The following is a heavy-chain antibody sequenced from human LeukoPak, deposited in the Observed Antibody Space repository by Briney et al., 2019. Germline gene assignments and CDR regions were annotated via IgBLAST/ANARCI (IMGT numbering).Heavy chain of an antibody. D-gene: IGHD3-22*01. CDR3: ARYYYDSSGSYYGMDV. Sequence: GGSLRLSCAASGFTFSSYGMHWVRQAPGKGLEWVAVIWYDGSNKYYADSVKGRFIISRDNSKNTLYLQMNSLRAEDTAVYYCARYYYDSSGSYYGMDVWGQGTTVTVSS. V-gene: IGHV3-33*01. J-gene: IGHJ6*02. CDR1: GFTFSSYG. CDR2: IWYDGSNK.